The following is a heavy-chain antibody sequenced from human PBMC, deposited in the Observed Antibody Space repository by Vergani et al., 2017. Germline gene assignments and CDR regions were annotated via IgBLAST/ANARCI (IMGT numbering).Heavy chain of an antibody. V-gene: IGHV4-39*01. CDR3: ATGFSDFDY. CDR1: DGSIRSSSSY. J-gene: IGHJ4*02. D-gene: IGHD3-3*01. CDR2: IYHQSGTT. Sequence: QLRLQESGPGLLKPSETLSLTCSVTDGSIRSSSSYWAWLRQPPGKGLEWIGSIYHQSGTTHYHPSLTGRVIIGVDTTKNQFSLTLNSMATTETAVYYCATGFSDFDYWGQGILVTVSS.